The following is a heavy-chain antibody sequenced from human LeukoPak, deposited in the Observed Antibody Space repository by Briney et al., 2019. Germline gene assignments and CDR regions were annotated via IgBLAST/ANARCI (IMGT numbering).Heavy chain of an antibody. CDR3: ARLNAYYYGSFFYYYMDV. J-gene: IGHJ6*03. CDR2: IKQDESER. CDR1: GFSFSSYW. Sequence: GGSLRLSCEGSGFSFSSYWMTWVRQSPGKGPEWVANIKQDESERYTVDSVKGRFTISRDNAKNSVYLHMNSLRAEDTALYYCARLNAYYYGSFFYYYMDVWGKGTTVTVSS. V-gene: IGHV3-7*01. D-gene: IGHD3-10*01.